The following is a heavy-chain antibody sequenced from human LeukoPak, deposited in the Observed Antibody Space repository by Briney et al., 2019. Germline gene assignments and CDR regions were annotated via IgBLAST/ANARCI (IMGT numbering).Heavy chain of an antibody. D-gene: IGHD4-17*01. Sequence: GGSLRLSCAASGLTFSSYAMSWVRQAPGKGLEWVSAISGSGSTIYYADSVKGRFTISRDNAKNSLYLQMNSLRAEDTAVYYCARWDYGDYAGYFDYWGQGTLVTVSS. CDR3: ARWDYGDYAGYFDY. V-gene: IGHV3-23*01. J-gene: IGHJ4*02. CDR1: GLTFSSYA. CDR2: ISGSGSTI.